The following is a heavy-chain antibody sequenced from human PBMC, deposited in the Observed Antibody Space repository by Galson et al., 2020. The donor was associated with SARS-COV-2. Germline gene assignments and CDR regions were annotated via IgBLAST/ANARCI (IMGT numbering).Heavy chain of an antibody. V-gene: IGHV4-39*07. CDR2: IYYSGST. Sequence: SETLSLTCTVSGGSISSSSYYWGWIRQPPGKGLEWIGSIYYSGSTYYNPSLKSRVTISVDTSKNQFSLKLSSVTAADTAVYYCARSSAETYYYGSGSYTYFDPWGQGTLVTVSS. CDR1: GGSISSSSYY. D-gene: IGHD3-10*01. J-gene: IGHJ5*02. CDR3: ARSSAETYYYGSGSYTYFDP.